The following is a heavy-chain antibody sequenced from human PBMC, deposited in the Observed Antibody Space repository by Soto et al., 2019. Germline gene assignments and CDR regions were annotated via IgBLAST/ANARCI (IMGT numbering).Heavy chain of an antibody. CDR1: GYTFTNYY. D-gene: IGHD2-15*01. CDR3: TRSLGYCSGGTCYFGGNWFDP. V-gene: IGHV1-46*03. J-gene: IGHJ5*02. Sequence: ASVKVSCKASGYTFTNYYMHWVRQAPGQGPEWMGMINPSGGSTIYTQKFQGRVTMTRDTSTSTVYMELSSLRSEDTAVYYCTRSLGYCSGGTCYFGGNWFDPWGQGRLVTVS. CDR2: INPSGGST.